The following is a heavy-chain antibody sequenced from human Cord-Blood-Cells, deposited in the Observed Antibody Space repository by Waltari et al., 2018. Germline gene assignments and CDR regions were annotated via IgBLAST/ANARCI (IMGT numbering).Heavy chain of an antibody. D-gene: IGHD6-19*01. CDR2: IYTSGGT. V-gene: IGHV4-4*07. CDR1: GGSISSYY. J-gene: IGHJ3*02. Sequence: QVQLQESGPGLVKPSETLSLTCTVSGGSISSYYWSWIRQPAGKGLEWVGRIYTSGGTNNNPSLKSRVTRSVDTSKNQFSPKLSSVTAADTAVYYCAGSSGWYAFDIWGQGTMVTVSS. CDR3: AGSSGWYAFDI.